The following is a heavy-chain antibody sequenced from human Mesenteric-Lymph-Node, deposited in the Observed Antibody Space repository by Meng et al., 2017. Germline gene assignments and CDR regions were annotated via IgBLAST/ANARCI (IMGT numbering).Heavy chain of an antibody. Sequence: QWQLQLWGAGLLKPSETLSLTCAVYGGSFSGYYWSWIRQPPGKGLEWIGAIYHSGSTSYNPSLQSRVTMFVDTSKNQFSLMLTSVTATDTAVYYCARRRGGSGRDCWGQGTLVTVSS. D-gene: IGHD3-10*01. CDR2: IYHSGST. J-gene: IGHJ4*02. CDR1: GGSFSGYY. CDR3: ARRRGGSGRDC. V-gene: IGHV4-34*01.